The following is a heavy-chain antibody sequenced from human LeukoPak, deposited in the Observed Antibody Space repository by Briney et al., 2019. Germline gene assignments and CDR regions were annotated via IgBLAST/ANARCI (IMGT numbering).Heavy chain of an antibody. J-gene: IGHJ5*02. V-gene: IGHV1-2*04. D-gene: IGHD3-22*01. CDR1: GYTFTGYY. CDR2: INPNSGGT. Sequence: ASVNVSCKASGYTFTGYYMHWVRQAPGQGLEWMGWINPNSGGTNYAQKFQGWVTMTRDTSISTAYMELSRLRSDDMAVYYCARGYDSSGWYNWFDPWGQGTLVTVSS. CDR3: ARGYDSSGWYNWFDP.